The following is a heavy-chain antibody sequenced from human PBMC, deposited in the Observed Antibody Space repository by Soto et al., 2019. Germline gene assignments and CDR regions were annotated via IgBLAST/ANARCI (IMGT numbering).Heavy chain of an antibody. CDR1: GGSISSSSYY. CDR2: IYYSGST. Sequence: QLQLQESGPGLVKPSETLSLTCTVSGGSISSSSYYWGWIRQPPGKGLEWIGSIYYSGSTYYNPSLMSRVTIYVDTSKHQVSLKLSSVTAADTAVYYCVNWDCSGGSCYFDRWGQGTLVTVSS. CDR3: VNWDCSGGSCYFDR. V-gene: IGHV4-39*01. D-gene: IGHD2-15*01. J-gene: IGHJ5*02.